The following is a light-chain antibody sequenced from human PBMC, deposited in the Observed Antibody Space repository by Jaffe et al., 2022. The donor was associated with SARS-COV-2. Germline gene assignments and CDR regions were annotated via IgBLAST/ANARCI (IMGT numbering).Light chain of an antibody. J-gene: IGKJ1*01. CDR1: QSVSRNF. Sequence: EIVLTQSPGTLSLSPGERATLSCRASQSVSRNFLGWYQQKPGQAPRLLIYDASSRATGIPDRFSGSGSGTDFTLTITRLEPEDFAVYYCQQYGSSPGTFGQGTKVEIK. CDR3: QQYGSSPGT. CDR2: DAS. V-gene: IGKV3-20*01.